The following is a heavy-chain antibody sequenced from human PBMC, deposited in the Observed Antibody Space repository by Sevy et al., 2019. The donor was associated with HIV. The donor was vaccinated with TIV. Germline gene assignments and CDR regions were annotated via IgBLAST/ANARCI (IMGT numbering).Heavy chain of an antibody. D-gene: IGHD6-13*01. CDR1: GFTFGNYA. J-gene: IGHJ4*02. CDR3: AIDRTYSLSWYYLDH. Sequence: GESLKISCAASGFTFGNYAMNWVRHAPGQGLEWVSSISSSTIDTCYADSVKGRFTISRDNSQNKLYLEMNSLRAEDTAVYYCAIDRTYSLSWYYLDHWGQGTLVTVSS. V-gene: IGHV3-23*01. CDR2: ISSSTIDT.